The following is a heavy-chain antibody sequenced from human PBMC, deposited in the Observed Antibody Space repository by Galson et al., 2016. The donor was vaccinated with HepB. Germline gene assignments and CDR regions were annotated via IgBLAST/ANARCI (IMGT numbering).Heavy chain of an antibody. D-gene: IGHD1-26*01. CDR2: ISRSGDST. CDR3: VQGSTAPAV. Sequence: SLRLSCAASGFTFSNYGVTWVRQAPRKGLEVVSSISRSGDSTDYADSVKGRFTISRDNSKNTLSLQMNSLTADDTAIYYCVQGSTAPAVWGKGTTVTVSS. CDR1: GFTFSNYG. V-gene: IGHV3-23*01. J-gene: IGHJ6*04.